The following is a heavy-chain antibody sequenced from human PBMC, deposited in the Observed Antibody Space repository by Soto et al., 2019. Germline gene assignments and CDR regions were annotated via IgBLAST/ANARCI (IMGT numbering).Heavy chain of an antibody. CDR3: AKEDWNLSSGYYGMDV. J-gene: IGHJ6*02. CDR1: GFTFSSYG. Sequence: GGSLRLSCAASGFTFSSYGMHWVRQAPGRGLEWVAVISYDGSNKYYVDSVKGRFTISRDNSKNTLYLQMNSLRAEDTAVYYCAKEDWNLSSGYYGMDVWGQGATVTVSS. D-gene: IGHD1-1*01. V-gene: IGHV3-30*18. CDR2: ISYDGSNK.